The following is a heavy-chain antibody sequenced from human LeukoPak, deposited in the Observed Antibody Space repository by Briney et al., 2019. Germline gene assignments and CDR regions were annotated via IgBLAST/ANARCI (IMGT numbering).Heavy chain of an antibody. CDR1: GFTFSSYW. CDR3: ARVAYGSSWYVDY. V-gene: IGHV3-74*01. CDR2: INSDGRST. D-gene: IGHD6-13*01. Sequence: QPGGSLRLSCAAPGFTFSSYWMHWVRQVPGKGLVWVSRINSDGRSTSYADSVKGRFTISRDNAKNTLYLQMNSLTAEDTAVYYCARVAYGSSWYVDYWGQGNLVTVSS. J-gene: IGHJ4*02.